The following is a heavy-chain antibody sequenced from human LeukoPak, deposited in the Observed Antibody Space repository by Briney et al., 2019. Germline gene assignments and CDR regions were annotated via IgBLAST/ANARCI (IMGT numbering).Heavy chain of an antibody. CDR2: IKQDGSEK. D-gene: IGHD5-18*01. V-gene: IGHV3-7*01. Sequence: GGSLRLSCAASGFTFSSYGMSWVRQAPGKGLEWVANIKQDGSEKYYVDSVKGRFTISRDNAKNSLYLQMNSLRAEDTAVYYCARDDSYGPLDYWGQGTQVTVSS. CDR1: GFTFSSYG. CDR3: ARDDSYGPLDY. J-gene: IGHJ4*02.